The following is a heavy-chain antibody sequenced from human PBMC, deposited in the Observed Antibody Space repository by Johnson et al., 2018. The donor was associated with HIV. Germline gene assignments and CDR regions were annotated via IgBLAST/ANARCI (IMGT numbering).Heavy chain of an antibody. D-gene: IGHD7-27*01. J-gene: IGHJ3*02. Sequence: QVQLVESGGGVVQPGRSLRLSCAASGFTFSSYAMHWVRQAPGKGLEWVAFISYDGSNKYYADSVKGRFTISRDNSKNTLYLQMNSLRAEDTAVYYCARDSRTGDGAFDIWGQGTMVTVSS. CDR2: ISYDGSNK. CDR3: ARDSRTGDGAFDI. V-gene: IGHV3-30-3*01. CDR1: GFTFSSYA.